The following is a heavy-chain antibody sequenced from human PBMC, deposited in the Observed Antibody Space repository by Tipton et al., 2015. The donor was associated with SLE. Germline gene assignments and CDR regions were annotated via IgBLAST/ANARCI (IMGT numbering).Heavy chain of an antibody. D-gene: IGHD4-23*01. Sequence: TLSLTCTVSGGSISRGIYYWSWIRQPAGKGLEWIGHIYPSGDTNYNPSLKSRVAISVDTSKNQFSLSLNSVTAADTAVYYCARGAFGGNFYFEFWGQGTLVTVSS. V-gene: IGHV4-61*09. CDR2: IYPSGDT. CDR1: GGSISRGIYY. CDR3: ARGAFGGNFYFEF. J-gene: IGHJ4*02.